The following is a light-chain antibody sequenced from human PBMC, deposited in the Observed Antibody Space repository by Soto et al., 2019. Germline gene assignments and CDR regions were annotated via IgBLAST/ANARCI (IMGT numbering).Light chain of an antibody. V-gene: IGLV2-8*01. CDR1: SSDVGGYNY. CDR3: SSYAGSSNV. Sequence: QSVLTQPPSASGSPGQSVAISCTGTSSDVGGYNYVSWYQQHPGTAPKLIIYEVNKRPSGVPDRFSGSKAGNTASLTVSGLQAEDEADYYCSSYAGSSNVFGTGTKLTVL. CDR2: EVN. J-gene: IGLJ1*01.